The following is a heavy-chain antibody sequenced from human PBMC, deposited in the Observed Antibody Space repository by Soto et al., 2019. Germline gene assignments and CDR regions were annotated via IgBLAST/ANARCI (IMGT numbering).Heavy chain of an antibody. J-gene: IGHJ4*02. V-gene: IGHV3-72*01. CDR3: TRGITGTTSSDY. Sequence: EVQLVESGGGLVQPGGSLRLSCAGSGFTFSDYYIDWVRQAPGKGLEWVGRSRDKGNSYSTDYAASVKGRFTISRDASKNSLSLKMTSLKTEDTALYYCTRGITGTTSSDYWGQGTLVTVSS. CDR2: SRDKGNSYST. CDR1: GFTFSDYY. D-gene: IGHD1-7*01.